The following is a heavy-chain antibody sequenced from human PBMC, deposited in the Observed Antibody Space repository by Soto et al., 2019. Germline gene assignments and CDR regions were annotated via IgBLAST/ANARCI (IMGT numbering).Heavy chain of an antibody. D-gene: IGHD6-19*01. J-gene: IGHJ5*02. V-gene: IGHV5-51*01. CDR3: ARLLDPYSSGWYSPHNWFDP. CDR1: GYSFTSYW. Sequence: VESLKISCKGSGYSFTSYWIGWVRQMPGKGLEWMGIIYPGDSDTRYSPSFQGQVTISADKSISTAYLQWSSLKASDTAMYYCARLLDPYSSGWYSPHNWFDPWGQGTLVTVSS. CDR2: IYPGDSDT.